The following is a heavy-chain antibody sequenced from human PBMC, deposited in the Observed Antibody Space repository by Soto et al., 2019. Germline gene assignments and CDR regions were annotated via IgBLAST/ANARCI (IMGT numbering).Heavy chain of an antibody. CDR1: GFTFSSYA. D-gene: IGHD3-22*01. Sequence: PGGSLRLSCAASGFTFSSYAMSWVRQATGKGLEWVSAISGSGVSTYYADSVKGRFTISRDNSKNTLYLQMNSLRAEDTAVYYCAKSPGMYYYDSSGYYHYDYWGQGTLVTVSS. CDR2: ISGSGVST. CDR3: AKSPGMYYYDSSGYYHYDY. J-gene: IGHJ4*02. V-gene: IGHV3-23*01.